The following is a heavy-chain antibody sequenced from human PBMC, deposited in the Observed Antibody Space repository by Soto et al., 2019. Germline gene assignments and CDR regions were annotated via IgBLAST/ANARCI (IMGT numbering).Heavy chain of an antibody. J-gene: IGHJ5*02. D-gene: IGHD3-10*01. CDR1: GGPMNGYY. V-gene: IGHV4-59*08. Sequence: NPSETLSLTCSVSGGPMNGYYWTWIRQPPGQGLEWIGYISYSGTTNYNPSLKSRVTISVDTSKNQFSLKLSSVTAADTAVYYCARVLWFGELASGFDPWGQGTLVTGSS. CDR3: ARVLWFGELASGFDP. CDR2: ISYSGTT.